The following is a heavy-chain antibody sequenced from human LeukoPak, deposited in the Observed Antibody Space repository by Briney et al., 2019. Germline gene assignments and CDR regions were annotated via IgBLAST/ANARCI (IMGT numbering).Heavy chain of an antibody. J-gene: IGHJ4*02. D-gene: IGHD6-13*01. Sequence: PGGSLRLSCAASGFTFDDYAMHWVRQAPGNGLEWVSLISGDGGSTYYADSVKGRFTISRDNSKNSLYLQMNSLRTVDTALYYCAKDTVVIAAAELDYWGQGTLVTVSS. CDR1: GFTFDDYA. CDR2: ISGDGGST. V-gene: IGHV3-43*02. CDR3: AKDTVVIAAAELDY.